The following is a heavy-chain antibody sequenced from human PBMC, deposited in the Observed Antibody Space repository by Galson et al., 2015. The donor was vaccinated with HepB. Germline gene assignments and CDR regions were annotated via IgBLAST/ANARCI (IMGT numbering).Heavy chain of an antibody. CDR3: ARSTSSWFFDY. CDR1: GGSIRSPHW. Sequence: LSLTCAVSGGSIRSPHWWSWVRQPPGKGLGWIAEIYHTGATNYNPSLKSRVTMSVDTSKNQFSLKLSSLTAADTAIYYCARSTSSWFFDYWGQGTLVTVSS. J-gene: IGHJ4*02. CDR2: IYHTGAT. D-gene: IGHD6-13*01. V-gene: IGHV4-4*02.